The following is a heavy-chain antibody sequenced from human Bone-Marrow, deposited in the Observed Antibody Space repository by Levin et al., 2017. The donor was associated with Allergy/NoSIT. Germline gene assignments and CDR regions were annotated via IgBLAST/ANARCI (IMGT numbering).Heavy chain of an antibody. CDR2: IWYDGSNK. D-gene: IGHD3-9*01. CDR1: GFRFSDHG. Sequence: TGGSLRLSCAASGFRFSDHGMHWVRQAPGKGLEWVGVIWYDGSNKYYADSVKGRITISRDNSKNTLYLQVDNLRVDDAAVYFCGRDFDMSECFDSWGQGTLVTVAS. V-gene: IGHV3-33*01. CDR3: GRDFDMSECFDS. J-gene: IGHJ4*02.